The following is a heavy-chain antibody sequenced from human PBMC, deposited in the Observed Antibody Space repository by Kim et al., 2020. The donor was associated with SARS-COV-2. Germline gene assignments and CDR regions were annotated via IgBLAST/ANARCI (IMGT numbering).Heavy chain of an antibody. CDR1: GFTFGDYA. D-gene: IGHD3-10*01. V-gene: IGHV3-9*01. Sequence: GGSLRLSCAASGFTFGDYAMHWVRQAPGKGLEWVSGISWNSGSIGYADSVKGRFTISRDNAKNSLYLQMNSLRAEDTALYYCAKAAMVRGVQYRRGFDYWGQGTLVTVSS. CDR3: AKAAMVRGVQYRRGFDY. J-gene: IGHJ4*02. CDR2: ISWNSGSI.